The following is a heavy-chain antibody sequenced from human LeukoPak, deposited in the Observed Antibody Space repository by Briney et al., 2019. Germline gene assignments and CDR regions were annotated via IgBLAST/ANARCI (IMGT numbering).Heavy chain of an antibody. V-gene: IGHV4-4*07. D-gene: IGHD2-8*01. CDR2: TYTSGST. Sequence: PSETLSFTCTVSGASISSYYWSWIRQPAGKGLEWIGRTYTSGSTNYNPSLKSRVTMSVDTSKNQFSLKLSSVTAADTAVYYCAREREDIKLMLYAYYFDYWGQGTLVTVSS. CDR3: AREREDIKLMLYAYYFDY. CDR1: GASISSYY. J-gene: IGHJ4*02.